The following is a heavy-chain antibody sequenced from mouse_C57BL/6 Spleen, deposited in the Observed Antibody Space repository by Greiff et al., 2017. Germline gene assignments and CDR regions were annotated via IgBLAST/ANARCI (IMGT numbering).Heavy chain of an antibody. CDR3: ARGDYYGNYGFAY. CDR2: INPNNGGT. Sequence: VQLQQSGPELVKPGASVKISCKASGYTFTDYYMNWVKQSHGKSLEWIGDINPNNGGTSYNQKFKGKATLTVDKSSSTAYMELRSLTSEDSAVYYCARGDYYGNYGFAYWGQGTLVTVSA. V-gene: IGHV1-26*01. J-gene: IGHJ3*01. D-gene: IGHD2-1*01. CDR1: GYTFTDYY.